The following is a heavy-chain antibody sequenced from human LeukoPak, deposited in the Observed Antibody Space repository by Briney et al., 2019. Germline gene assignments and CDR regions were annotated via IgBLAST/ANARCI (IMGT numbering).Heavy chain of an antibody. Sequence: GGSLRLSCAASGFTFSSYSMNWVRQAPGKGLEWVSSISSSRSYIYYADSVKGRFTISRDNAKNSLYLQMNSLRAEDTAVYYCARDLGFGTKPAAADYWGQGTLVTVSS. CDR2: ISSSRSYI. CDR1: GFTFSSYS. V-gene: IGHV3-21*01. J-gene: IGHJ4*02. D-gene: IGHD2-2*01. CDR3: ARDLGFGTKPAAADY.